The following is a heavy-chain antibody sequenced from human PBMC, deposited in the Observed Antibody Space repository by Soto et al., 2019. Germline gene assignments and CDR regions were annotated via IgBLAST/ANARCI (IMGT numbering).Heavy chain of an antibody. CDR2: IVVGSGNT. V-gene: IGHV1-58*01. CDR1: GFTFTSSA. J-gene: IGHJ2*01. D-gene: IGHD6-13*01. Sequence: TSVKVTCKASGFTFTSSAVQWVRQALGQRLEWIGWIVVGSGNTNYAQKFQERVTITRDMSTSTAYMELSSLRSEDTAVYYCAAGAQQLVLEYFDLWGRGTLVTVSS. CDR3: AAGAQQLVLEYFDL.